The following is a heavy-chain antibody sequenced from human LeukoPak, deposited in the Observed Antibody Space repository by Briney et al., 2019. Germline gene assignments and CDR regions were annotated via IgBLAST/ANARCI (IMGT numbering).Heavy chain of an antibody. Sequence: SQTLSLTCTVSGGSISSGGYYWSWIRQPPGKGLEWIGYIYHSGSTYYNPSLKSRGTISVDTSKNQFSLKLSSVTAADTAVYYCARDFSAAFDIWGQGTMVTVSS. V-gene: IGHV4-30-2*01. D-gene: IGHD2/OR15-2a*01. J-gene: IGHJ3*02. CDR1: GGSISSGGYY. CDR3: ARDFSAAFDI. CDR2: IYHSGST.